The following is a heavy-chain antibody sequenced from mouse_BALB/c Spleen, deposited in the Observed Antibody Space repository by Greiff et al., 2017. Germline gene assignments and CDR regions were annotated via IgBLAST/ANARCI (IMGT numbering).Heavy chain of an antibody. Sequence: EVMLVESGGGLVQPGGSLKLSCAASGFTFSSYTMSWVRQTPEKRLEWVAYISNGGGSTYYPDTVKGRFTISRDNAKNTLYLQMSRLKSEDTAMYYCARSYYGNFYAMDYWGQGTSVTVSS. CDR2: ISNGGGST. CDR1: GFTFSSYT. CDR3: ARSYYGNFYAMDY. D-gene: IGHD2-10*01. J-gene: IGHJ4*01. V-gene: IGHV5-12-2*01.